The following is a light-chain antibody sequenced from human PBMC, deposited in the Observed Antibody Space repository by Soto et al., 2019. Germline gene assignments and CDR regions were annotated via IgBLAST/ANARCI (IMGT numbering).Light chain of an antibody. V-gene: IGKV1-5*03. CDR1: QTISSW. Sequence: DIQMTQSPSTLSGSVGDRVTITCRASQTISSWLAWYQQKPGEAPKLLIYKASTLKSGVPSRFSGSGSGTEFTLTISSLQPDDFATYYCQQYNSYSYTFGQGTKVDIK. CDR2: KAS. CDR3: QQYNSYSYT. J-gene: IGKJ2*01.